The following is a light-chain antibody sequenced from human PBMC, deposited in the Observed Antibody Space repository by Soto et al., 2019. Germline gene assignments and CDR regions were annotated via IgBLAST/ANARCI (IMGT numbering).Light chain of an antibody. CDR2: GAS. CDR3: QQYGSSRTWT. Sequence: EVGMTQSPATLSVSTGEGATLSCRASQSVSSSYLAWYQQKPGQAPRLLIYGASSRATGIPDRFSGSGSGTDFTLTISRLEPEDFAVYYCQQYGSSRTWTFGQGTKVDIK. V-gene: IGKV3-20*01. J-gene: IGKJ1*01. CDR1: QSVSSSY.